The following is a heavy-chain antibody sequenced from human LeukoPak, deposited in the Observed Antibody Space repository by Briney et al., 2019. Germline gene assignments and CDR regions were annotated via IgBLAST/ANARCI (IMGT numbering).Heavy chain of an antibody. D-gene: IGHD2-15*01. CDR3: AKGPKGYCSGGSCLPLDY. CDR1: GFTFSSYA. V-gene: IGHV3-23*01. CDR2: ISGSGGST. J-gene: IGHJ4*02. Sequence: PGGSLRLSCAASGFTFSSYAMSWVRQAPGKGLEWVSAISGSGGSTYYADSVKGRFTISRDNSKNTLYLQMNSLRAEDTAVYYCAKGPKGYCSGGSCLPLDYWGQGTLVTVSS.